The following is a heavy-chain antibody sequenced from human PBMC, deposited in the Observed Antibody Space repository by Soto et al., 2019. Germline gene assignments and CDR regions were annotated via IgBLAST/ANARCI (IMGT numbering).Heavy chain of an antibody. J-gene: IGHJ4*02. D-gene: IGHD1-1*01. Sequence: QLQLQESGPGLLEPSETLSLTCTVSGGSISSSPYYWAWIRQPPVKGLQWIGNIYYNGNTFYNPSLKSRVAISIDTSKNQFSLRLSSVTASDTAVYYCARHGPLTNNWNQLNCWGQGTLVTVSS. V-gene: IGHV4-39*01. CDR3: ARHGPLTNNWNQLNC. CDR1: GGSISSSPYY. CDR2: IYYNGNT.